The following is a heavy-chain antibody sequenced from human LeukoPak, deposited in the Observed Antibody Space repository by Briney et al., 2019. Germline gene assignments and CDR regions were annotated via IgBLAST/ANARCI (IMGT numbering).Heavy chain of an antibody. Sequence: SETLSLTCTVSGGSINSSSYYWGWIRQPPGKGLEWIGSMYYSGSTYYNPSLKSRVTISVDTSKNQFSLKLSSVTAADTAVYYCARDVTTDYCSGGSCYSRGDYFDYWGQGTLVTVSS. CDR2: MYYSGST. D-gene: IGHD2-15*01. J-gene: IGHJ4*02. CDR1: GGSINSSSYY. CDR3: ARDVTTDYCSGGSCYSRGDYFDY. V-gene: IGHV4-39*07.